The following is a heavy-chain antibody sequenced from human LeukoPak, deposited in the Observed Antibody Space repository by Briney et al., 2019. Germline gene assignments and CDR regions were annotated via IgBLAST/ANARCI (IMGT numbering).Heavy chain of an antibody. V-gene: IGHV5-51*01. D-gene: IGHD3-22*01. CDR3: ARDYYDSSGYYSDY. Sequence: GESLKISCKGSGYSFTSYWIGWVRQMPGKGLXXXXIIYPGDSDTRYSPSFQGQVTISADKSISTAYLQWSSLKASDTAMYYCARDYYDSSGYYSDYWGQGTLVTVSS. CDR2: IYPGDSDT. J-gene: IGHJ4*02. CDR1: GYSFTSYW.